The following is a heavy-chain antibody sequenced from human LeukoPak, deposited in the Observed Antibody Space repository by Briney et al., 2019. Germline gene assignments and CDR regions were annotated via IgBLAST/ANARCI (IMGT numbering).Heavy chain of an antibody. CDR1: GFTLCSYE. J-gene: IGHJ4*02. V-gene: IGHV3-48*03. D-gene: IGHD6-19*01. Sequence: GGSLRLSCAASGFTLCSYEMNWVRQAPGKGLEWVSYISSSGSTIYYADSVKGRFTISRDNAKNSLYLQMNSLRAEGTAVYYCARVRGQWLVRGGFDYWGQGTLVTVSS. CDR2: ISSSGSTI. CDR3: ARVRGQWLVRGGFDY.